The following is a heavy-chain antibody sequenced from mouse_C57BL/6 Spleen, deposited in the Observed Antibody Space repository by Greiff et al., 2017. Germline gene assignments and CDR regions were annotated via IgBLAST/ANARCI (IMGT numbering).Heavy chain of an antibody. V-gene: IGHV1-80*01. CDR1: GYAFSSYW. CDR3: ARTRFYYGSIFDY. CDR2: IYPGDGDT. J-gene: IGHJ2*01. Sequence: VQLQQSGAELVKPGASVKISCKASGYAFSSYWMNWVKQRPGKGLEWIGQIYPGDGDTNYNGKFKGKATLTADKSSSTAYMQLSSLTSEDSAVYFCARTRFYYGSIFDYWGQGTTLTVSS. D-gene: IGHD1-1*01.